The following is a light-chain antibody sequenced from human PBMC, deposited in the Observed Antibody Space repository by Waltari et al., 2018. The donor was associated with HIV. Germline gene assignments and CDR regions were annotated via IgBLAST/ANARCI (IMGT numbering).Light chain of an antibody. CDR1: QGISNY. J-gene: IGKJ3*01. V-gene: IGKV1-27*01. CDR3: QNENSAPQVFT. Sequence: IQMTQSQSSLSASVGDRVTFTSRASQGISNYLAWYQQKPGKVPKLLIYAASTLQSGVPSRFSGSGSGTEFTLTISSLQPEDVATYYCQNENSAPQVFTFGPGTKVDIK. CDR2: AAS.